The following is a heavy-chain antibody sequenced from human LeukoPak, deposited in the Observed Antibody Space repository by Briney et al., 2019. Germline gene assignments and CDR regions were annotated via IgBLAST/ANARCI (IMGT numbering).Heavy chain of an antibody. Sequence: PSETLSLTCAVSGGSISSYYWSWIRQPPGKGLEWIGYIYYSGSTNYNPSLKSRVTISVDTSKNQFSLKLSSVTAADTAVYYCARDRAYDSRGYYYGDFDYWGQGTLVTVSS. CDR2: IYYSGST. J-gene: IGHJ4*02. V-gene: IGHV4-59*01. CDR3: ARDRAYDSRGYYYGDFDY. D-gene: IGHD3-22*01. CDR1: GGSISSYY.